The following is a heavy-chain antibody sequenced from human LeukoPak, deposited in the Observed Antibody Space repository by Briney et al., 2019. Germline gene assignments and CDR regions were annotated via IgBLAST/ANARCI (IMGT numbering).Heavy chain of an antibody. CDR2: INPNSGGT. Sequence: ASVKVSCKASGNTFTGYYMHWVRQAPGQGLEWMGWINPNSGGTNYAQRFQGRITMTRDTSISTAYMELSRLRSEDTAVYYCARDFYYGSGSHNAYNWFDPWGQGTLVTVSS. J-gene: IGHJ5*02. D-gene: IGHD3-10*01. CDR3: ARDFYYGSGSHNAYNWFDP. V-gene: IGHV1-2*02. CDR1: GNTFTGYY.